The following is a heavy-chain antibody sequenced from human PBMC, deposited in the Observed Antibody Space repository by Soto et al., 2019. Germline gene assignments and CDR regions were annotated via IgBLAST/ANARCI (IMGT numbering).Heavy chain of an antibody. D-gene: IGHD6-6*01. J-gene: IGHJ5*02. Sequence: VQLLESGGGLVQPGGSLRLSCAASGYSFSTYAMSWVRQAPGKGLEWVSGISAGGGSPFIADSVKGRFIISRDNAKDTLYLQMNSLTGEDTAIYYCVKHAEYQLVSWFDPWGQGTLVTVSS. CDR1: GYSFSTYA. CDR2: ISAGGGSP. V-gene: IGHV3-23*01. CDR3: VKHAEYQLVSWFDP.